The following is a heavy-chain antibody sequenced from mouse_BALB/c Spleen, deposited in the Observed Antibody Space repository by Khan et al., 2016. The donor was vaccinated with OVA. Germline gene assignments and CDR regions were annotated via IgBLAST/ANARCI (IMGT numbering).Heavy chain of an antibody. D-gene: IGHD2-10*01. CDR3: SRPPYFSYVIGY. CDR2: INTYTGEP. Sequence: QIQLVQSGPELKKPGETVKISCKASGYTFTNYGMNWVKQAPGRGLKWRGWINTYTGEPTYADDFKGRFVFSLETSASTAYLQINNLKNEDTATYCCSRPPYFSYVIGYWGQGTSVTVSS. CDR1: GYTFTNYG. V-gene: IGHV9-3-1*01. J-gene: IGHJ4*01.